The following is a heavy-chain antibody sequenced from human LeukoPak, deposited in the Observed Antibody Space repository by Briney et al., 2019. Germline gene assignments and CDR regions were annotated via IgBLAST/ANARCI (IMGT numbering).Heavy chain of an antibody. V-gene: IGHV3-48*03. Sequence: PGGSLRLSCAASGFTFSSYEMNWVRQAPGKGLEWVSYISSSGSTIYYADSVKGRFTISRDNAKNSLYLQMNSLSAEDTAVYYCTGYHRITMTKGAFDIWGQGTMVTVSS. CDR3: TGYHRITMTKGAFDI. D-gene: IGHD3-22*01. J-gene: IGHJ3*02. CDR2: ISSSGSTI. CDR1: GFTFSSYE.